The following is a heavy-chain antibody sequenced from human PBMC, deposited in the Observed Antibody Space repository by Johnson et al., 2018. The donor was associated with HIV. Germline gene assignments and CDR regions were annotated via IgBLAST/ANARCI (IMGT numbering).Heavy chain of an antibody. J-gene: IGHJ3*02. CDR3: AKGGCGGNCYSPYLFDI. D-gene: IGHD2-21*01. V-gene: IGHV3-33*06. CDR1: GFTFSSYG. CDR2: IWYDGSNK. Sequence: VHLVASGGGVVQPGRSLRLSCAASGFTFSSYGMHWVRQAPGKGLEWVAVIWYDGSNKYYADSVKGRFTISRDNSKNTLFLQMNSLRAEDTAVYYCAKGGCGGNCYSPYLFDIWGQGTMVTVSS.